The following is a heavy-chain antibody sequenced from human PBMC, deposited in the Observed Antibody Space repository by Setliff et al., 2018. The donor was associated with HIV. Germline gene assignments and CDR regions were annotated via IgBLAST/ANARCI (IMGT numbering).Heavy chain of an antibody. CDR3: ARGIAAAGGYFDY. CDR1: GGSISSGGYY. J-gene: IGHJ4*02. D-gene: IGHD6-13*01. Sequence: SETLSLTCTVSGGSISSGGYYWNWIRQHPGKGLEWIGYIHYSGNTYYNPSLKSRITISLDTSKNQFSLKLSSVTAADTAVYYCARGIAAAGGYFDYWGPGTLVTVAS. CDR2: IHYSGNT. V-gene: IGHV4-31*03.